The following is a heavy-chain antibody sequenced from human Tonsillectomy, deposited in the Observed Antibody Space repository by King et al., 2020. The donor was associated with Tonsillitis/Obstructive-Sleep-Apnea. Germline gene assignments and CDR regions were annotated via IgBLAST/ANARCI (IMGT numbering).Heavy chain of an antibody. J-gene: IGHJ4*02. D-gene: IGHD3-3*01. V-gene: IGHV4-39*01. CDR3: ARLLRRLFGVVTNDY. CDR2: IYYSGST. Sequence: QLQESGPGLVKPSETLSLTCTVSGGSISISSYYWGWIRQPPGKGLEGIGSIYYSGSTYYNPSLKSRVTISVDTSKNQFSLKLSSVTAADTAVYYCARLLRRLFGVVTNDYWGQGTLVTVSS. CDR1: GGSISISSYY.